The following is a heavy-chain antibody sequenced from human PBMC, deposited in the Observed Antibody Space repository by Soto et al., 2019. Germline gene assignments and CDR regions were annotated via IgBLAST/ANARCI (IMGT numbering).Heavy chain of an antibody. CDR1: GFTFSSYG. CDR3: AKDLVGATSWGLDY. J-gene: IGHJ4*02. CDR2: ISYDGSNK. Sequence: QVQLVESGGGVVQPGRSLRLSCAASGFTFSSYGMHWVRQAPGKGLEWVAVISYDGSNKYYADSVKGRFTISRDNSKNTLYLQMNSLRAEDTAVYYCAKDLVGATSWGLDYLGQGTLVTVSS. D-gene: IGHD1-26*01. V-gene: IGHV3-30*18.